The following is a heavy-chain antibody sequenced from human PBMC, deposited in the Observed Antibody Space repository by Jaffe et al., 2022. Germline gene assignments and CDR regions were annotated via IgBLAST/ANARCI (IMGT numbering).Heavy chain of an antibody. CDR3: ARGNSDMYSSGWYGDY. D-gene: IGHD6-19*01. J-gene: IGHJ4*02. Sequence: QVQLQESGPGLVKPSQTLSLTCTVSGGSISSGSYYWSWIRQPAGKGLEWIGRIYTSGSTNYNPSLKSRVTISVDTSKNQFSLKLSSVTAADTAVYYCARGNSDMYSSGWYGDYWGQGTLVTVSS. CDR1: GGSISSGSYY. CDR2: IYTSGST. V-gene: IGHV4-61*02.